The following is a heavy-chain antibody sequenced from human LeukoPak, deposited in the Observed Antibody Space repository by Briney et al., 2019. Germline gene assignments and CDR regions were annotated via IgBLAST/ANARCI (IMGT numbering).Heavy chain of an antibody. CDR1: GGTFSSYA. J-gene: IGHJ5*02. D-gene: IGHD4-17*01. CDR3: AGCLVYGDYVGWFDP. CDR2: IIPIFGTA. Sequence: SVKVSCKASGGTFSSYAISWVRQAPGRGLEWMGGIIPIFGTANYAQKFQGRVTITADESTSTAYMELSSLRSEDTAVYYCAGCLVYGDYVGWFDPWGQGTLVTVSS. V-gene: IGHV1-69*13.